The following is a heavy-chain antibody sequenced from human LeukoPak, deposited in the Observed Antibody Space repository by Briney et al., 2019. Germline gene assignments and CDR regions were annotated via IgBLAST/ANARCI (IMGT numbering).Heavy chain of an antibody. V-gene: IGHV1-2*02. D-gene: IGHD3-22*01. Sequence: ASVKVSCKASGYTFPGYYMHWVRQAPGQGLEWMGWINPNSGGTNYAQKFKGRVTMTRDTSISTAYMELSRLRSDDTAVYYCARVWISDSSGYFWFDPWGQGTLVTVSS. CDR2: INPNSGGT. CDR1: GYTFPGYY. J-gene: IGHJ5*02. CDR3: ARVWISDSSGYFWFDP.